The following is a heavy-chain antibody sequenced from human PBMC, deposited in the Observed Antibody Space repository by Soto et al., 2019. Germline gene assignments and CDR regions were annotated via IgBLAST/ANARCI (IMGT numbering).Heavy chain of an antibody. CDR1: GYTFTRYA. J-gene: IGHJ3*01. D-gene: IGHD1-26*01. CDR2: INAGNGDT. CDR3: ARKEVGPSYPVDF. Sequence: QVHLVQSGAEVEKPGASVKVSCKASGYTFTRYALHWVRQAPGQRLEYMGWINAGNGDTGHPQKFQGRVTITRDTPASTVYMELNSLTSDDTAVYYCARKEVGPSYPVDFWGQGTVVVVSS. V-gene: IGHV1-3*01.